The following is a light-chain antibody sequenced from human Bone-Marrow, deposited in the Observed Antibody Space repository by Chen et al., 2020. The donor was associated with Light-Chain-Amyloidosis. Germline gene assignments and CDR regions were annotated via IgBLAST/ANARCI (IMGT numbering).Light chain of an antibody. V-gene: IGLV2-14*03. CDR3: SSYTTTSTPSYV. J-gene: IGLJ1*01. CDR2: DVD. CDR1: SGGFGGYNF. Sequence: QSALTQPASGSGSPGQSITISCTGTSGGFGGYNFVSWYQQHPGKAPKLIIYDVDNRPSGVSNRFSASKSGDTASLTISGLQPEDEADYYCSSYTTTSTPSYVFGTGTKVTVL.